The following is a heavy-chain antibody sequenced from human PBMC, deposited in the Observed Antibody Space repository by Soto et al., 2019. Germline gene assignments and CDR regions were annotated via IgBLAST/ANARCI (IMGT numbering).Heavy chain of an antibody. V-gene: IGHV3-48*01. CDR2: ISSSSSTI. CDR1: GFTFSSYS. CDR3: ASDPRLFEGVATPFAY. D-gene: IGHD2-15*01. Sequence: EVQLVESGGGLVQPGGSLRLSCAASGFTFSSYSMNWVRQAPGKGLEWVSYISSSSSTIYYADSVKGRFTISRDNAKNSLYLQMTSLRAEDTAVYYCASDPRLFEGVATPFAYWGQGTLVTFSA. J-gene: IGHJ4*02.